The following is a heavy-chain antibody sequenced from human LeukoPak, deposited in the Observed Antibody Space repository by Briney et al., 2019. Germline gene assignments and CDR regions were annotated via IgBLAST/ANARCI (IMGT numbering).Heavy chain of an antibody. Sequence: ASVKVSCKASGGTFSSYAISWVRQAPGQGLERMGWISAYNGDTNYAQKFQGRVTMTTEKSTSTAYMELRSLRSDDTAMYYCARDTAVMFSGTPVRGWSPELDFYFHYMDVWGKGTTVTISS. J-gene: IGHJ6*03. V-gene: IGHV1-18*01. CDR2: ISAYNGDT. CDR3: ARDTAVMFSGTPVRGWSPELDFYFHYMDV. D-gene: IGHD2/OR15-2a*01. CDR1: GGTFSSYA.